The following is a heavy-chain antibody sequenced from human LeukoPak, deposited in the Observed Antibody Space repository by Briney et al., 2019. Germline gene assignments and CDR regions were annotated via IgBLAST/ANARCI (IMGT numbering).Heavy chain of an antibody. D-gene: IGHD4-17*01. V-gene: IGHV3-23*01. CDR2: IRGPGSGP. CDR1: GFTFSNFA. Sequence: PAGSLTLSCPASGFTFSNFAMTWVRLAPGKGLEWVASIRGPGSGPSYADSVKGRFTVSRDNSKNTLYLQMDSPRAEDTAVYYCGRDPNGDYIGAFEFWGQGTLVTISS. CDR3: GRDPNGDYIGAFEF. J-gene: IGHJ3*01.